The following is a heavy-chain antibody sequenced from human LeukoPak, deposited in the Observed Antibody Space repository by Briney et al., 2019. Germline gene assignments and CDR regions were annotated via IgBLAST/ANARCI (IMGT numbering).Heavy chain of an antibody. D-gene: IGHD6-19*01. J-gene: IGHJ4*02. CDR2: INHSGST. CDR3: ARVSGAVASPIGY. CDR1: GGSFSGYY. V-gene: IGHV4-34*01. Sequence: SETLSLTCAVYGGSFSGYYWSWIRQPPGKGLEWIGEINHSGSTNYNPSLKSRVTISVDTSKNQFSLKLSSVTAADTAVYYCARVSGAVASPIGYWGQGTLVTVSS.